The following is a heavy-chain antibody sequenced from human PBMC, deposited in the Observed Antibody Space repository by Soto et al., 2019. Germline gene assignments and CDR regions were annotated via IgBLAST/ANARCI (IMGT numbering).Heavy chain of an antibody. CDR3: ARGYDIYYFDY. D-gene: IGHD3-9*01. J-gene: IGHJ4*02. CDR1: GGSISSYY. V-gene: IGHV4-59*01. CDR2: IYYSGST. Sequence: SETLSLTCTVSGGSISSYYWSWIRQPPGKGLEWIGYIYYSGSTNYNPSLKSRVTISVDTSKNQFSLKLSSVTAADTAVYYCARGYDIYYFDYWGQGTLVTVSS.